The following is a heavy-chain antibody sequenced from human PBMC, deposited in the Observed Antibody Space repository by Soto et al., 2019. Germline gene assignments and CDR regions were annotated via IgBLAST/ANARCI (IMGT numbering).Heavy chain of an antibody. J-gene: IGHJ5*02. CDR1: GVTFRNYT. D-gene: IGHD6-13*01. Sequence: PGGSLRLCCEGSGVTFRNYTMNWVRQAPGKGLEWVSYISSSSNKIYYADSVKGRFTISRDNAKNSLYLQMNSLRAEDTAVYYCARHGIAAAGPEGNWFDPCGQGTLVTVSS. V-gene: IGHV3-48*01. CDR3: ARHGIAAAGPEGNWFDP. CDR2: ISSSSNKI.